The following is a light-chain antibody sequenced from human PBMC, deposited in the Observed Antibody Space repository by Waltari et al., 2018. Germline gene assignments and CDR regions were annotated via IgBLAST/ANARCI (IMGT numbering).Light chain of an antibody. J-gene: IGKJ3*01. V-gene: IGKV3-20*01. Sequence: IMLTQSPGPLSLSPGERATLSCWASQGVTSASFAWYQQKPGQPPSLLIYGASTRAAGVPDRFSGWGSDTNFTLTISRLEPEDFAVYYCHQYGYSPLFAFGPGTRVDVK. CDR2: GAS. CDR3: HQYGYSPLFA. CDR1: QGVTSAS.